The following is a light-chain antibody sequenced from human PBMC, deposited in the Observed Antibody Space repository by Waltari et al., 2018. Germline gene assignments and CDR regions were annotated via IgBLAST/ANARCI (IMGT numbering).Light chain of an antibody. CDR1: QSASNS. CDR2: NAI. J-gene: IGKJ4*02. CDR3: LQRNNWPPT. Sequence: ENILTQSPATLSLSPGDRATLSCRASQSASNSLSWYQQKPGQAPRLLIYNAITTATGTPARFSGSGSGTDFTLTIGSLEPEDSAVYFCLQRNNWPPTFGGGTTVEIK. V-gene: IGKV3-11*01.